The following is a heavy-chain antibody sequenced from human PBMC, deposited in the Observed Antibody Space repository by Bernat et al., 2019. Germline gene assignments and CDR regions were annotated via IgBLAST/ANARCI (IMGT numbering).Heavy chain of an antibody. D-gene: IGHD1-1*01. CDR2: ISSNGGTT. CDR3: AKRGIVTPGTYYFDY. Sequence: EVQLLESGGGLVQPGGSLRLSCAASGFTFSSYAMGWVRQAPGKGLEWVSSISSNGGTTYYADSVKGRFTISRDNSKNTLYLQVNSLRVEDTAVYYCAKRGIVTPGTYYFDYWGLGTLVTVSS. CDR1: GFTFSSYA. V-gene: IGHV3-23*01. J-gene: IGHJ4*02.